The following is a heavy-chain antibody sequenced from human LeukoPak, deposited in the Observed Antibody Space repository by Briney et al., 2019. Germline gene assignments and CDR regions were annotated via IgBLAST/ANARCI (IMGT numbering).Heavy chain of an antibody. J-gene: IGHJ5*02. Sequence: SETLSLTCTVAGDSISSYYWSWIRQPAGKGLEWIGRIFTSGSTNYNPSLKSRVTMSLDTSKNQFSLKLSSVTAADTAVYYCARKALPGNWFDPWGQGALVTVSS. V-gene: IGHV4-4*07. CDR1: GDSISSYY. CDR2: IFTSGST. CDR3: ARKALPGNWFDP.